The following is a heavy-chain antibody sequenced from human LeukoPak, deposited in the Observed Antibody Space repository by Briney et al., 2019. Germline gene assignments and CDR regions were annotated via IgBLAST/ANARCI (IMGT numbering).Heavy chain of an antibody. CDR3: ARFTGYTSNWYAAEYFEH. Sequence: GASVKVSCKASGGTFSSYAISWVRQAPGQGLEWMGGIIPIFGTANYAQKFQGRVTITADKSTSTAYMELSSLRSEDTAVYYCARFTGYTSNWYAAEYFEHWGQGTLVTVSS. V-gene: IGHV1-69*06. CDR1: GGTFSSYA. D-gene: IGHD6-13*01. J-gene: IGHJ1*01. CDR2: IIPIFGTA.